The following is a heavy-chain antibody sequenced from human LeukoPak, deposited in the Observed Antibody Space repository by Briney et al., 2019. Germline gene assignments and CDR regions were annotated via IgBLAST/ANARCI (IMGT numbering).Heavy chain of an antibody. J-gene: IGHJ4*02. CDR3: ARSVGGDSSGYPPSY. D-gene: IGHD3-22*01. Sequence: SETLSLTCTVAGGSTSSYYWSWIRQPPGKGLGWIGYIYYSGSTNYNTSLKSRVTISVDTSKNPFCLKLSSVTAADTAVYYCARSVGGDSSGYPPSYWSQGTLVTVSS. CDR1: GGSTSSYY. CDR2: IYYSGST. V-gene: IGHV4-59*01.